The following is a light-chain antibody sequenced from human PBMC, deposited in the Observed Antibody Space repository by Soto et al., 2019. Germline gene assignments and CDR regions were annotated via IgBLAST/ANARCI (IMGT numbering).Light chain of an antibody. V-gene: IGKV1-6*01. Sequence: ATQITQSPSSLSASVGDRVTITCRSSQDIRKDLAWYQQKPGKAPQILIYGASTLQTGVASRFSGSGSATDFTLTISSLQPEDSAAYYCLQDYNYPFTFGQGTKVDIK. CDR1: QDIRKD. CDR2: GAS. CDR3: LQDYNYPFT. J-gene: IGKJ2*01.